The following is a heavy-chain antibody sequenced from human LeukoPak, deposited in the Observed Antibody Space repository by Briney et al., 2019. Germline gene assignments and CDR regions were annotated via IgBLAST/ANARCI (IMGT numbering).Heavy chain of an antibody. J-gene: IGHJ4*02. V-gene: IGHV4-30-4*01. D-gene: IGHD3-22*01. Sequence: PSQTLSLTCTVSGGSISSGDYYWSWIRQPPGKGLEWIGYIYYSGSTYYNPSLKSRVTISVDTSKNQFSLKLSSVTAADTAVYYCARENYYDSSVVGYWGQGTLVTVSS. CDR2: IYYSGST. CDR1: GGSISSGDYY. CDR3: ARENYYDSSVVGY.